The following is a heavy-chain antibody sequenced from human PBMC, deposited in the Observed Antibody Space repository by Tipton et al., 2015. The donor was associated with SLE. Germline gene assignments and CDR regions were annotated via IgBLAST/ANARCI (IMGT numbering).Heavy chain of an antibody. V-gene: IGHV4-61*08. J-gene: IGHJ4*02. CDR2: IYHGGST. D-gene: IGHD5-18*01. CDR1: GGSINSAGYC. CDR3: ASLGYSYGLGFDY. Sequence: TLSLTCSVSGGSINSAGYCWSWIRQPPGKGLEWIGYIYHGGSTNYNPSLKSRVTISEDTSKNQFSLKLSSVTAADTAVYYCASLGYSYGLGFDYWGQGTLVTVSS.